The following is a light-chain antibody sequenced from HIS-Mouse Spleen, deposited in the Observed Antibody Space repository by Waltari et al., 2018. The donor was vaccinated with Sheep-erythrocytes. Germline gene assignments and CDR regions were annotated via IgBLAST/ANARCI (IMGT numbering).Light chain of an antibody. CDR3: CSYAGSYNHV. CDR1: SSDVGGYNY. J-gene: IGLJ1*01. CDR2: DVS. Sequence: QSALTQPRSVSGSPGQSVTISCTGTSSDVGGYNYVSWYQQNPGKAPKLMIYDVSKRPSGVPDRFSGSKSANTASLTISGLQAEDEADYYCCSYAGSYNHVFATGTKVTVL. V-gene: IGLV2-11*01.